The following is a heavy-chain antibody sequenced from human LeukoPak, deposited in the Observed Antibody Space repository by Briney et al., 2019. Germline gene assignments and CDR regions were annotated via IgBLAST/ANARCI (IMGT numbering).Heavy chain of an antibody. V-gene: IGHV3-21*01. Sequence: GGSLRLSCAASGFTFSHYTMNWVRQAPGKGLEWVSSITALSSYIYYADSVKGRFTISRDNANNSPYLQMTSLRAEDTAVYYCARVGGTGWYHDDYWGQGTLVTVSS. CDR3: ARVGGTGWYHDDY. J-gene: IGHJ4*02. CDR2: ITALSSYI. D-gene: IGHD6-19*01. CDR1: GFTFSHYT.